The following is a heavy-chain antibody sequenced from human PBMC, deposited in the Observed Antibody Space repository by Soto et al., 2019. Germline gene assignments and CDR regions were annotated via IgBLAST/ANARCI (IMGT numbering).Heavy chain of an antibody. J-gene: IGHJ6*02. CDR2: ISYDGSNK. D-gene: IGHD1-26*01. CDR3: AKDVVVGATTGLGDYYYYYGMDV. V-gene: IGHV3-30*18. CDR1: GFTFRTHG. Sequence: QVQLVESGGGVVQPGRSLRLSCAASGFTFRTHGIHWVRQPPGKGLEWVALISYDGSNKYYADSVKGRFTISRDNSKNTLYLQMNSLRAEDTAVYYCAKDVVVGATTGLGDYYYYYGMDVWGQGTTVTVSS.